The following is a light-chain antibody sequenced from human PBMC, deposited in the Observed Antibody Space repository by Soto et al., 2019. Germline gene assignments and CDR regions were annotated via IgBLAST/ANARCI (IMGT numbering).Light chain of an antibody. V-gene: IGKV3-20*01. J-gene: IGKJ1*01. CDR3: QQYGSSSGT. CDR2: GAS. CDR1: QSVSSY. Sequence: VLTQSPATPSLSPGERATLCCRASQSVSSYLAWYQQKPGQAPRLLIYGASSRATGIPDRFSGSGSGTDLNLTISRLEPEDFAVYYCQQYGSSSGTCGQGTKVDIK.